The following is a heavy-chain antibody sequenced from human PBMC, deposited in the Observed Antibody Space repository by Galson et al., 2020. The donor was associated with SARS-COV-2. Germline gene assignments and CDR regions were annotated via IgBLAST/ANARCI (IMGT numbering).Heavy chain of an antibody. V-gene: IGHV3-21*01. J-gene: IGHJ6*02. D-gene: IGHD5-18*01. CDR2: ISTSSSYT. CDR3: ARDEGIRGYNYGRLYYGMDV. CDR1: GFPFSNYS. Sequence: NSGGSLRLSCAASGFPFSNYSMNWVRLAPGKGLEWVSSISTSSSYTYYVDSVKGRFSLSRDNPRNSLYLQMNSLRAEETAVYYCARDEGIRGYNYGRLYYGMDVWGQGTTVTVSS.